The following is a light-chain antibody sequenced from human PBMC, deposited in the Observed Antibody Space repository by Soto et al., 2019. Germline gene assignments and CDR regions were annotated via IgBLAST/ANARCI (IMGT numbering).Light chain of an antibody. V-gene: IGKV3-15*01. CDR3: QQYNNWPFS. CDR1: QGVTTN. J-gene: IGKJ5*01. Sequence: EIVMTQSPATRSVSPGERATLSCRAGQGVTTNFAWYQQKSGQSPRLLIYDVSIRATGVPARFSATGSETDFTHTISGLQSEDSAVYFCQQYNNWPFSFGQGTRLEIK. CDR2: DVS.